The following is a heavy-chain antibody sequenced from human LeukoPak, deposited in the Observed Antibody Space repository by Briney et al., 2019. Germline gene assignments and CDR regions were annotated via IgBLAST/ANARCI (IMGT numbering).Heavy chain of an antibody. CDR3: ARGWYYYDSSGYYLYYFDY. CDR2: IYSGGST. D-gene: IGHD3-22*01. J-gene: IGHJ4*02. CDR1: GFTVSSNY. V-gene: IGHV3-53*01. Sequence: GGSLRLSCAASGFTVSSNYMSWVRQAPGKGLEWVSVIYSGGSTYYADSVKGRFTISRDNSKNTLYLQMNSLRAEDTAVYYCARGWYYYDSSGYYLYYFDYWGQGTLVTVSS.